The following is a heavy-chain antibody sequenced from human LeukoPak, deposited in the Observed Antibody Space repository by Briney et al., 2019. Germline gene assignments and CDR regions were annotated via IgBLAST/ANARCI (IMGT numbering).Heavy chain of an antibody. CDR3: AKVVGTVYFHFGGFDV. V-gene: IGHV3-30*18. CDR1: GFTFSSHG. CDR2: LSYDGANK. J-gene: IGHJ3*01. Sequence: GGSLRLSCEASGFTFSSHGMHWVRQAPGKGLEWVAGLSYDGANKYYADSVKGRFTISRDNSKNTVYLQMNSLRAEDTAVYYCAKVVGTVYFHFGGFDVLGQGTMVTVSS. D-gene: IGHD2-21*01.